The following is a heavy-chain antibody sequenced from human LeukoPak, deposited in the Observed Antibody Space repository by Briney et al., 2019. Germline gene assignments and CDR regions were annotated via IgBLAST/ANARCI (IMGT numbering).Heavy chain of an antibody. J-gene: IGHJ4*02. CDR1: GGSISSYY. V-gene: IGHV4-59*01. D-gene: IGHD4-23*01. Sequence: SETLSLTCTVSGGSISSYYWSWIRQPPGKGLEWIGYIYYSGSTNYNPSLKGRVTISVDTSKNQFSLKLSSVTAADTAVYYCARNHYGGTLFDYWGQGTLVTVSS. CDR2: IYYSGST. CDR3: ARNHYGGTLFDY.